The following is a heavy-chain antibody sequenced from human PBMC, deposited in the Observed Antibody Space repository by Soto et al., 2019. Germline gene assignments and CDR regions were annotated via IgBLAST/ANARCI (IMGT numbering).Heavy chain of an antibody. V-gene: IGHV1-24*01. CDR2: FDFEDDEA. Sequence: ASVKVSCKISGDTLTDLSIHWVRQAPGKGLEWMGGFDFEDDEAIFAQKFQGRVTMTEDTSTGTAYMELSSLRSEDTAVYYCAAGGYRNWFDPWGQGTLVTVSS. CDR1: GDTLTDLS. J-gene: IGHJ5*02. CDR3: AAGGYRNWFDP. D-gene: IGHD2-2*01.